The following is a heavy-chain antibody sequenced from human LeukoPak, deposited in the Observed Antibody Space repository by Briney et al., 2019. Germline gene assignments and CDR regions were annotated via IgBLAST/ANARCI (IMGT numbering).Heavy chain of an antibody. J-gene: IGHJ4*02. CDR3: ARGYSSSWYSAFDY. Sequence: ASVKVSCKASGYTFTSYAMHWVRQAPGQRLEWMVWINAGNGNTKYSQKFQGRVTITRDTSASTAYMQLSSLRSEDTAVYYCARGYSSSWYSAFDYWGQGTLVTVSS. V-gene: IGHV1-3*01. D-gene: IGHD6-13*01. CDR1: GYTFTSYA. CDR2: INAGNGNT.